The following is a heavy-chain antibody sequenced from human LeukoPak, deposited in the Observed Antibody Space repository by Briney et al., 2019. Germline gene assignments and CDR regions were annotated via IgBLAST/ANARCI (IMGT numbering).Heavy chain of an antibody. CDR3: ARHSSPLNYFDY. D-gene: IGHD6-13*01. Sequence: IGSIYYSGSTYENPCLKSRFTISVETAKNEFKRKLSSVTAADTAVYYCARHSSPLNYFDYWGQGTLVTVSS. J-gene: IGHJ4*02. CDR2: IYYSGST. V-gene: IGHV4-39*01.